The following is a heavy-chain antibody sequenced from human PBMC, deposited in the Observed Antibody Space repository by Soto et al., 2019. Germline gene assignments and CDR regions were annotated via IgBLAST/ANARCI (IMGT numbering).Heavy chain of an antibody. V-gene: IGHV1-18*01. CDR1: GYSFTSYG. D-gene: IGHD2-2*01. J-gene: IGHJ6*02. Sequence: ASLKVSCKASGYSFTSYGISWVRQAPGQGLEWMGWISAYNGNTNYAQKLQGRVTMTTDTSTSTAYMELRSLRSDDTAVYYCARLVVGRAYYYYGMDVWGQGTTVTVSS. CDR3: ARLVVGRAYYYYGMDV. CDR2: ISAYNGNT.